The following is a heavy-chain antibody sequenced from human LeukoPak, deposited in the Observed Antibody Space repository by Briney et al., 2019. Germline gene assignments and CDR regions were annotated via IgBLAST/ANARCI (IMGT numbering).Heavy chain of an antibody. D-gene: IGHD6-13*01. CDR2: IYYSGST. CDR3: ARHPYTRIAAAGTYYFDY. J-gene: IGHJ4*02. Sequence: SETLSLTCTVSGGSISSSSYYWGWIRQPPGKGREWIGSIYYSGSTYYNPSLRSRVTISVDTSKNQFSLKLSSVTAADTAVYYCARHPYTRIAAAGTYYFDYWGQGTLVTVSS. V-gene: IGHV4-39*01. CDR1: GGSISSSSYY.